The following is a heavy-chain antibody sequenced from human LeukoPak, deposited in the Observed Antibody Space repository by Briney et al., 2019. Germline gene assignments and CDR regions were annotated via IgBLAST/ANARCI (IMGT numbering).Heavy chain of an antibody. V-gene: IGHV4-34*01. CDR3: ARLTWELPPGGLYYNYYIDV. Sequence: PSETLSLTCAVYGGSLSGYYWTWVRQPPGKGLEWIGEINQSAGANYSPSLKSRVTISLDTSKNQFSLKPRTVTAADTAVYYCARLTWELPPGGLYYNYYIDVWDKGATVTVSS. CDR1: GGSLSGYY. J-gene: IGHJ6*03. CDR2: INQSAGA. D-gene: IGHD1-26*01.